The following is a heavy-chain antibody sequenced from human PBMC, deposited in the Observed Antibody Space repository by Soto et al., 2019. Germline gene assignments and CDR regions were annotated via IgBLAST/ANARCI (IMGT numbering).Heavy chain of an antibody. CDR3: TRVTYSSHQHDY. V-gene: IGHV3-73*01. CDR1: GFAFSGST. J-gene: IGHJ4*02. D-gene: IGHD6-19*01. CDR2: IRSKANSFAT. Sequence: PGASLRPSCSGSGFAFSGSTMHWVRQASGKVLEWVGRIRSKANSFATAYAASVKGRFTISRDDSKNTAYLQMNSLKTEDTAVYYCTRVTYSSHQHDYWGQGTLVTVSS.